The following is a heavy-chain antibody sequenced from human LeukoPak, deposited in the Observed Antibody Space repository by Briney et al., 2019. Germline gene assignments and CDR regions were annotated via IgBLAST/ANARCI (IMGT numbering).Heavy chain of an antibody. D-gene: IGHD3-22*01. CDR2: ISYDGSIK. V-gene: IGHV3-30*18. CDR1: GFTFSSYG. J-gene: IGHJ4*02. Sequence: GGSLRLSCAVAGFTFSSYGMHWVRQAPGKGLERLALISYDGSIKYYADSVKGRFIVSRDNSKNTLYLQMNSLRAEDTAVYYCAKELYYYDSSGYYYVIDYWGQGTLVTVSS. CDR3: AKELYYYDSSGYYYVIDY.